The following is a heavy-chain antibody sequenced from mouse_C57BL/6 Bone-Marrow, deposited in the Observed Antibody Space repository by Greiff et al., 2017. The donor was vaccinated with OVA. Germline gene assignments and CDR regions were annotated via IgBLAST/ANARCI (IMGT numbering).Heavy chain of an antibody. D-gene: IGHD2-5*01. CDR3: ATYYSNYYFDY. V-gene: IGHV1-81*01. CDR1: GYTSTSYG. Sequence: VKLMESGAELARPGASVKLSCKASGYTSTSYGISWVKQRTGQGLEWIGEIYPRSGNTYYNEKFKGKATLTADKSSSTAYMELRSLTSEDSAVYFCATYYSNYYFDYWGQGTTLTVSS. CDR2: IYPRSGNT. J-gene: IGHJ2*01.